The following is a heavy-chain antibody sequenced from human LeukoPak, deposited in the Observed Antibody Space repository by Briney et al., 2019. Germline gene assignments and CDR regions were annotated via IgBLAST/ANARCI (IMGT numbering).Heavy chain of an antibody. CDR1: GFTFSSYG. V-gene: IGHV3-23*01. D-gene: IGHD2-15*01. CDR3: AKNGDRGAYCSGGTCYPYYYYYMDV. Sequence: GGSLRLSCAASGFTFSSYGMSWVRQAPGKGLEWVSAISGSGGSTYYADSVKGRFTISRDNSKNTLYLQMNSLRAEDTAVYYCAKNGDRGAYCSGGTCYPYYYYYMDVWGKGTTVTISS. J-gene: IGHJ6*03. CDR2: ISGSGGST.